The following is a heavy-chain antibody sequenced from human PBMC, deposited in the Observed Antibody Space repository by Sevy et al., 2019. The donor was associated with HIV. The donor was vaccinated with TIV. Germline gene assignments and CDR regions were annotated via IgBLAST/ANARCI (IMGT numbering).Heavy chain of an antibody. CDR3: MGGKSYGDAFNI. CDR2: IYSAGAI. V-gene: IGHV3-53*04. J-gene: IGHJ3*02. CDR1: GFSVRDNY. D-gene: IGHD3-16*01. Sequence: GGSLRLSCVVSGFSVRDNYVSWVRQVPGRGLEWVSIIYSAGAIYYRDSVKGRFTISRHISENTVYLQMNSLRTADTALYYCMGGKSYGDAFNIWGQGTKVTVS.